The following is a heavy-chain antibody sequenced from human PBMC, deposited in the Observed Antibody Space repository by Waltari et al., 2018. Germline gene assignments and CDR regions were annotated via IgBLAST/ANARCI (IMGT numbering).Heavy chain of an antibody. CDR2: ISDGGGII. V-gene: IGHV3-23*01. Sequence: FSTYVMNWVRQARGKGLEGVSSISDGGGIINYADAVKGRFTISRDKSKNTVYLQMKSLRAEDTAVYYCARGSGVDYWGQGTLVTISS. CDR1: FSTYV. D-gene: IGHD7-27*01. CDR3: ARGSGVDY. J-gene: IGHJ4*02.